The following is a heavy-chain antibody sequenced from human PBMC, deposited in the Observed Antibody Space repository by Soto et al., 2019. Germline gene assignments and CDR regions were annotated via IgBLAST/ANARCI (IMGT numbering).Heavy chain of an antibody. V-gene: IGHV3-23*01. Sequence: EVQLLQSGGGLVQPGGSLRLSCAASGFIFSNYAMNWVRQAPGKGLEWVSIVTSRGDTTYYADSVKGRFTISRDNSKNTLYLQVNSLTAEDTAVYYCAKARLWGGLDYWGQGTLVSVSS. CDR1: GFIFSNYA. CDR3: AKARLWGGLDY. D-gene: IGHD3-10*01. J-gene: IGHJ4*02. CDR2: VTSRGDTT.